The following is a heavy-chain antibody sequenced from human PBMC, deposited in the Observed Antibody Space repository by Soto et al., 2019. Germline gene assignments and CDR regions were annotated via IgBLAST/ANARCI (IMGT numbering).Heavy chain of an antibody. Sequence: EVQLLESGGGFVQPGGSLRLSCAASGFTFSSYAMSWVRQAPGKGLEWVSAISGSGGSTYYADSVKGRFTISRDNSKNTLYLQMNSLRAEDTAVYYCAKSVEDDILTGYYGWGQGTLVTVSS. CDR2: ISGSGGST. J-gene: IGHJ4*02. CDR3: AKSVEDDILTGYYG. D-gene: IGHD3-9*01. CDR1: GFTFSSYA. V-gene: IGHV3-23*01.